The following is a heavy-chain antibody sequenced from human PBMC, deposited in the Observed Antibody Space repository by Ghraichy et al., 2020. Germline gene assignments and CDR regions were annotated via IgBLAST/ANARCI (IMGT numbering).Heavy chain of an antibody. CDR2: IYYSGST. J-gene: IGHJ4*02. Sequence: SETLSLTCTVSGGSISSGGYYWSWIRQHPGKGLEWIGYIYYSGSTYYNPSLKSRVTISVDTSKNQFSLKLSSVTAADTAVYYCAREHIAGTYYFDYWGQGTLVTVSS. D-gene: IGHD6-13*01. V-gene: IGHV4-31*03. CDR1: GGSISSGGYY. CDR3: AREHIAGTYYFDY.